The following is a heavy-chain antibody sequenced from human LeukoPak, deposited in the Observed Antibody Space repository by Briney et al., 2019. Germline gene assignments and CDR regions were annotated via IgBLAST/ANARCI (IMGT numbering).Heavy chain of an antibody. CDR2: INHSGST. CDR3: ARGYCSGGSCFQLHYYYYGMDV. D-gene: IGHD2-15*01. Sequence: SETLSLTCVVYGASFSGYYWSWIRQPPGKGLEWIGEINHSGSTNYNPSLKSRVTISVDTSKNQFSLKLSSVTAADTAVYYCARGYCSGGSCFQLHYYYYGMDVWGQGTTVTVSS. CDR1: GASFSGYY. J-gene: IGHJ6*02. V-gene: IGHV4-34*01.